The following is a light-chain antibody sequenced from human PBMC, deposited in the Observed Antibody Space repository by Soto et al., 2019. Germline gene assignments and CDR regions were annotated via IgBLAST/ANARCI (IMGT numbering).Light chain of an antibody. CDR1: QDISKH. CDR2: NGS. Sequence: DIQLTQSPSSLSASVGDSVTITCQASQDISKHLKWYQQKPGEAPNLLLYNGSNWETGVPSRFSGSGSGTDLTFAISSLQPEDIATYYCQQYANLPITFGQGTRLEIK. V-gene: IGKV1-33*01. CDR3: QQYANLPIT. J-gene: IGKJ5*01.